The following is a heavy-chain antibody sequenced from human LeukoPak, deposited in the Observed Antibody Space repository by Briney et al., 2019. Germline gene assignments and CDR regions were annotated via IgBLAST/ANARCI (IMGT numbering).Heavy chain of an antibody. D-gene: IGHD5-18*01. V-gene: IGHV3-7*01. CDR3: ARGNTYGYIFYFDY. CDR2: IKQDGTEK. Sequence: GGSLRLSCAASGFTFSTYWMSWVRQAPGKGLEWVANIKQDGTEKYYVDSVKGRFTVSRGNAKNSLYLQMNSLRAEDTAVYYCARGNTYGYIFYFDYWGQGTLVTVSS. J-gene: IGHJ4*02. CDR1: GFTFSTYW.